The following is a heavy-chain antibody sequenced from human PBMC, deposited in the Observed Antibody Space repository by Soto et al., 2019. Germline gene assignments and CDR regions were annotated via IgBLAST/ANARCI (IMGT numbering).Heavy chain of an antibody. CDR1: GVSFNNNG. D-gene: IGHD3-10*01. CDR2: VSPPFRTS. J-gene: IGHJ6*02. Sequence: QVQLVQSGAEVKKPGSSVKVSCKTSGVSFNNNGIGWVRQAPGHGLEWMGGVSPPFRTSNYARKFQGRISINADASTGTVKKELSSLTSEDTAQFYCARVLYYGSGSYSPYGMDVWGQGTTVTVSS. CDR3: ARVLYYGSGSYSPYGMDV. V-gene: IGHV1-69*01.